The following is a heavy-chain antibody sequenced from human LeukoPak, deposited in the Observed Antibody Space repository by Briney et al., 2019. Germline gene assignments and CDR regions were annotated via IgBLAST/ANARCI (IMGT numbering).Heavy chain of an antibody. CDR2: ISGSGDNT. CDR1: GFTFSSYD. Sequence: PGGSLRLSCAASGFTFSSYDMTRVRQAPGKGLEWVSGISGSGDNTYDADSVKGRFTISRDNSKNTLYLQMNSLRAEDTAVYYCANGHCSGGSCYPQYDSWGQGTLVTVSS. D-gene: IGHD2-15*01. V-gene: IGHV3-23*01. CDR3: ANGHCSGGSCYPQYDS. J-gene: IGHJ4*02.